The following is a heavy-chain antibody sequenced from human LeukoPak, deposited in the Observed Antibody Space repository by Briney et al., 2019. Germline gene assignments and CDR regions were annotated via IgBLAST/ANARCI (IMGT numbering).Heavy chain of an antibody. J-gene: IGHJ3*02. V-gene: IGHV3-30*04. CDR1: GFTFSSYP. Sequence: PGGSLRLSCAASGFTFSSYPIHWVRQAPGKGLEWVAIISYDGSDKYYADSVKGRFTISRDNSMNTLSLQMNSLRPDDTAVYYCARVSSGWYGEAFDIWGQGTMVTVSS. CDR2: ISYDGSDK. D-gene: IGHD6-19*01. CDR3: ARVSSGWYGEAFDI.